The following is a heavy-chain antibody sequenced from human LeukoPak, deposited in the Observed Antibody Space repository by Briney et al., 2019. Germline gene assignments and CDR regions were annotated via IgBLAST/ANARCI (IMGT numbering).Heavy chain of an antibody. V-gene: IGHV4-34*01. CDR3: ARGRIAKIVVVHSFHYGMDV. Sequence: SETLSLTCDVFGGSFTDYFWTWIRQSPGKGLEWIGEIIDYIGNTNYTPSLNSRVSISLEKSKNQFSLELRSVTAADTAVYYCARGRIAKIVVVHSFHYGMDVWGQGTTVTVSS. J-gene: IGHJ6*02. CDR2: IIDYIGNT. CDR1: GGSFTDYF. D-gene: IGHD3-22*01.